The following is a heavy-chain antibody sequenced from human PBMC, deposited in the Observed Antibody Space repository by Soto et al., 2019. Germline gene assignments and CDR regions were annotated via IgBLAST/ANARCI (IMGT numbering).Heavy chain of an antibody. CDR3: ARQVWGATSSRFDP. CDR1: GASISSSDYY. D-gene: IGHD3-16*01. V-gene: IGHV4-39*01. CDR2: IYYSGRT. Sequence: PSETLSLTCTVSGASISSSDYYWTWIRQPPGKGLEWIGSIYYSGRTYYNPSVRSRVTISVDTSKNQFSLNLSSVTAAETAVYYCARQVWGATSSRFDPWGQGTLVTVSS. J-gene: IGHJ5*02.